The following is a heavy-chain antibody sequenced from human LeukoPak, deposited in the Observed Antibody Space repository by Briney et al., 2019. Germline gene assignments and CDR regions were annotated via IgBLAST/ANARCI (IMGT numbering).Heavy chain of an antibody. CDR1: GGSISSGGYY. CDR2: IYTSGST. V-gene: IGHV4-61*02. D-gene: IGHD6-13*01. Sequence: PSQTLSLTCTVSGGSISSGGYYWSWIRQPAGKGLEWIGRIYTSGSTNYNPSLKSRVTMSVDTSKNQFSLKLSSVTAADTAVYYCARLSSSWYDYWGQGTLVTVSS. J-gene: IGHJ4*02. CDR3: ARLSSSWYDY.